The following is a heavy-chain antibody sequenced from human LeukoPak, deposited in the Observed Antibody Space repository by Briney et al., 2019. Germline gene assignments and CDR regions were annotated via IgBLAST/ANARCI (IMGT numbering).Heavy chain of an antibody. V-gene: IGHV1-8*01. CDR1: GYTFTSYD. CDR2: MNPNSGNT. D-gene: IGHD3-22*01. Sequence: KPGASVKVSCKASGYTFTSYDINWVRQATGQGLEWMGWMNPNSGNTGYAQKLQGRVTMTTDTSTSTAYMELRSLRSDDTAVYYCARDVYYYDSSGQSSSRAFDIWGQGTMVTVSS. CDR3: ARDVYYYDSSGQSSSRAFDI. J-gene: IGHJ3*02.